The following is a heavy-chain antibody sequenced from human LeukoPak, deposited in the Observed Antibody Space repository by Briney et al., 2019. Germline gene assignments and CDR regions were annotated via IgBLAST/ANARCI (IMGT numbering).Heavy chain of an antibody. CDR2: IYYSGST. Sequence: SQTLSVTCTVSGGFISSGGYYWSWIRQHPGKGLEWIGYIYYSGSTYYNPSLKSRVTISVDTSKNQFSLKLSSVTAADTAVYYCARDKAGEATLYWGQGTLVTVSS. J-gene: IGHJ4*02. V-gene: IGHV4-31*03. CDR3: ARDKAGEATLY. D-gene: IGHD3-16*01. CDR1: GGFISSGGYY.